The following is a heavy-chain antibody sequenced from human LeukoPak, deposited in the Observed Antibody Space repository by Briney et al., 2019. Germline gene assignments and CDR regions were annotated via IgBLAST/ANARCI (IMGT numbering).Heavy chain of an antibody. V-gene: IGHV1-2*06. D-gene: IGHD3-3*01. J-gene: IGHJ6*02. CDR2: INPNSGGT. CDR3: ASRYYDFWSGQEYYGMDV. CDR1: GYTFTGYY. Sequence: ASVKVSCKASGYTFTGYYMHWVRQAPGQGLEWMGRINPNSGGTNYAQKFQGRVTMTRDTSISTAYMELSRLRSDDTAVYYCASRYYDFWSGQEYYGMDVWGQGTTVTVSS.